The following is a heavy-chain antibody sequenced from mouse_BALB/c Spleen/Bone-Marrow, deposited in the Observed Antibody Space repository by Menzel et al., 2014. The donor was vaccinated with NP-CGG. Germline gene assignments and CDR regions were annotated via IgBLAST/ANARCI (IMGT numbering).Heavy chain of an antibody. V-gene: IGHV5-17*02. Sequence: EVQGVESGGGLVQPGGSRKLSCAASGFTFSSFGIHWVRQAPEKGLEWVAYISNGSSTIYYADTVKGRFTISRDNPKNTLFLQMTSLRSEDTAMYYCARKGAMITHYYAMDYWGQGTSVTVSS. CDR1: GFTFSSFG. J-gene: IGHJ4*01. D-gene: IGHD2-4*01. CDR3: ARKGAMITHYYAMDY. CDR2: ISNGSSTI.